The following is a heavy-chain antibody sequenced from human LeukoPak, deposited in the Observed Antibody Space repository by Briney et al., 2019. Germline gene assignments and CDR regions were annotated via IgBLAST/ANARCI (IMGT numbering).Heavy chain of an antibody. Sequence: SVKVSCKASGGTFSSYAISWVRQAPGQGLERMGGIIPIFGTANYAQKFQGRVTMTTDTSTSTAYMELRSLRSDDTAVYYCARTAYSASSTNFDYWGQGTLVTVSS. D-gene: IGHD2-2*01. V-gene: IGHV1-69*05. J-gene: IGHJ4*02. CDR2: IIPIFGTA. CDR1: GGTFSSYA. CDR3: ARTAYSASSTNFDY.